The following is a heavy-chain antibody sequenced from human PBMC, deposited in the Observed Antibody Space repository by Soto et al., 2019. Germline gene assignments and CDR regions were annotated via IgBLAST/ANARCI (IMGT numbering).Heavy chain of an antibody. D-gene: IGHD2-2*01. Sequence: QLQLQESGPGLVKPSETLSLTCTVSGGSISSSSYYWGWIRQPPGKGLEWIGSIYYSGSTYYNPSLKSRVTISVDTSKNQFSLKLSSVTAADTAVYYCARHEIVVPAAYFDYWGQGTLVTVSS. CDR3: ARHEIVVPAAYFDY. J-gene: IGHJ4*02. CDR1: GGSISSSSYY. CDR2: IYYSGST. V-gene: IGHV4-39*01.